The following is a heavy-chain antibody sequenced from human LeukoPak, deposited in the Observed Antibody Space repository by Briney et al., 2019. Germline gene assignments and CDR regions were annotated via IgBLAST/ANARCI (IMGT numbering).Heavy chain of an antibody. V-gene: IGHV1-8*01. CDR2: MSPNSGNT. CDR3: ARGLLWFGELFYYFDY. Sequence: ASVKVSCKASGYTFTSYDINWVRQATGQGLEWMGWMSPNSGNTGYAQKFQGRVTMTRNTSISTAYMELSSLRSEDTAVYYCARGLLWFGELFYYFDYWGQGTLVTVSS. J-gene: IGHJ4*02. CDR1: GYTFTSYD. D-gene: IGHD3-10*01.